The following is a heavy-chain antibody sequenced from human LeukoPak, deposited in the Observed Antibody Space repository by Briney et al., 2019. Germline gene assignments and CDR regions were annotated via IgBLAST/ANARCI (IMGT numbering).Heavy chain of an antibody. V-gene: IGHV4-34*01. CDR1: GGSFSGYY. D-gene: IGHD4-11*01. J-gene: IGHJ4*02. CDR2: INHSGST. CDR3: ARQHSNYVTEFDY. Sequence: SETLSLTCAVYGGSFSGYYWSWIRQPPGKGLEWIGEINHSGSTNYNPSLKSRVTISVDTSKNQFSLKLSSVTAADTAVYYCARQHSNYVTEFDYWGQGTLVTVSS.